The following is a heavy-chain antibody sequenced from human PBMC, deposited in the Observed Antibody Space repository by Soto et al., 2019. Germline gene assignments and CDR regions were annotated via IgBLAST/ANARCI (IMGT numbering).Heavy chain of an antibody. CDR1: GFTFSSYW. V-gene: IGHV3-7*01. Sequence: EVQLVESGGGLVQPGGSLRLSCAASGFTFSSYWMSWVRQAPGKGLEWVANIKQDGSEKYYVDSVKGQFTISRDNAKNSRYRQIHSLRAVDTAVYYCARDLPVPAAMLGVAYNNYSMDVW. CDR3: ARDLPVPAAMLGVAYNNYSMDV. J-gene: IGHJ6*03. D-gene: IGHD2-2*01. CDR2: IKQDGSEK.